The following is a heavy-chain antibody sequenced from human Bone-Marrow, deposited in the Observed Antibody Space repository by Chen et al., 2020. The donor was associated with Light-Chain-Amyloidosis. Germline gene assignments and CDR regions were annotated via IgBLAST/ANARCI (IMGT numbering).Heavy chain of an antibody. CDR1: DGSITSGVYY. D-gene: IGHD3-16*02. V-gene: IGHV4-61*02. J-gene: IGHJ4*02. Sequence: QVQLQESGPRLVKPSQTLTLTCTVSDGSITSGVYYWNWIRQPAGKGLEWIGHIYTTGSTKYNPSLRSRLTISIDTSKSQFGLRLASVTAADTAIYYCTRDAITSGGVVVPDSWGQGTLVTVSS. CDR2: IYTTGST. CDR3: TRDAITSGGVVVPDS.